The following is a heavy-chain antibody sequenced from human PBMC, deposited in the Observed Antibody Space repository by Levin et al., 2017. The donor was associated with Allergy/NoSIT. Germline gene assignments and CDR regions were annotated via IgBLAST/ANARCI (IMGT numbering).Heavy chain of an antibody. V-gene: IGHV4-34*01. CDR2: INHSGST. CDR3: ARAPYSSSCPGDY. D-gene: IGHD6-13*01. Sequence: SETLSLTCAVYGGSFSGYYWSWIRQPPGKGLEWIGEINHSGSTNYNPSLKSRVTISVDTSKNQFSLKLSSVTAADTAVYYCARAPYSSSCPGDYWGQGTLVTVSS. J-gene: IGHJ4*02. CDR1: GGSFSGYY.